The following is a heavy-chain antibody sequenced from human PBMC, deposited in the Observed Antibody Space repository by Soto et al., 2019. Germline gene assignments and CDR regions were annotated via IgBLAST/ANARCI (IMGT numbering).Heavy chain of an antibody. CDR1: GGSINSHY. V-gene: IGHV4-59*11. J-gene: IGHJ4*02. D-gene: IGHD3-10*01. CDR3: TRSGHPVYGSGSDF. CDR2: FYYRGST. Sequence: QVQLQESGPGLVKPSETLSLTCSVSGGSINSHYWNWVRQTPGKGLEWIGYFYYRGSTNYNPSLKSPVTISVDISKNQFSLKLSSVTAADTAVYYCTRSGHPVYGSGSDFWGQGTLVTVSS.